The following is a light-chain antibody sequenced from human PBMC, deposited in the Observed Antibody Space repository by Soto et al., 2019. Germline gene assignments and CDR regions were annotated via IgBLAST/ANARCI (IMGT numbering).Light chain of an antibody. CDR3: QQRGNWPVT. CDR1: QSVGSY. J-gene: IGKJ1*01. CDR2: DAS. Sequence: EIVLTQSPATLSLSPGERATLSCRASQSVGSYFAWYQQKPGQAPRLLIYDASNRATGIPARFSGSGSGTDFPLTISSLEPDEFAVYYCQQRGNWPVTFGQGTSVDIK. V-gene: IGKV3-11*01.